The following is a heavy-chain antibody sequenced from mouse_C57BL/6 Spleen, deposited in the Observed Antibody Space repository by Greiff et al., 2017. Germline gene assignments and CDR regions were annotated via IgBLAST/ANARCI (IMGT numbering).Heavy chain of an antibody. Sequence: VQLQQSGPELVKPGASVKISCKASGYAFSSSWMNWVKQRPGKGLEWIGRIYPGDGDTNYNGKFKGKATLTADKSSSTAYMQLSSLTSEDSAVYCCASLVFDYWGQGTTLTVSS. J-gene: IGHJ2*01. CDR3: ASLVFDY. V-gene: IGHV1-82*01. D-gene: IGHD1-1*02. CDR1: GYAFSSSW. CDR2: IYPGDGDT.